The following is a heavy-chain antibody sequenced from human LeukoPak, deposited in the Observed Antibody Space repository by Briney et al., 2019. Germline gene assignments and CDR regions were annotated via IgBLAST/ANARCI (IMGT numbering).Heavy chain of an antibody. D-gene: IGHD1-1*01. CDR1: GYTFTSYG. CDR3: AIDIQLLDRLSECISLDC. V-gene: IGHV1-18*01. Sequence: AAVKVSCMASGYTFTSYGISWVRQAPGQGLEWMGWISAYNGNTNYAQNLQGRVTMTTDTSPSTAYMGLRSMRSDDAAVYYCAIDIQLLDRLSECISLDCWGQGTLVTVSS. J-gene: IGHJ4*02. CDR2: ISAYNGNT.